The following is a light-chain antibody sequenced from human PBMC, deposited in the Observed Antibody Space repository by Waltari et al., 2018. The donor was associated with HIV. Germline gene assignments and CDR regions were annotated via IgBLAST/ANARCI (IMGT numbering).Light chain of an antibody. V-gene: IGLV1-47*01. CDR2: GNN. J-gene: IGLJ3*02. Sequence: QSVLTQPPSASGTPGQRVTISCSGSSSNIGRSYISWYQQLPGTAPKLLIYGNNQRPSGVPDRFSGSKSGTSASLAISGLRSEDEADYYCAAWDDSLSGRVFGGGTKLTVL. CDR3: AAWDDSLSGRV. CDR1: SSNIGRSY.